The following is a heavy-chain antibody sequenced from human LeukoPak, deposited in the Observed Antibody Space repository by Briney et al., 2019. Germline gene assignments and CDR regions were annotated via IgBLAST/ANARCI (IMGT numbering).Heavy chain of an antibody. CDR3: ARSVLLWFGESDWFDP. D-gene: IGHD3-10*01. Sequence: SETLSLTCYVSGGFINSSSNFYWGWIRQTPGRGLNWIGTIYYDGSTYYNPSLRSRVTISVDTSKNQFSLKLSSVTAADTAVYYCARSVLLWFGESDWFDPWGQGTLVTVSS. CDR1: GGFINSSSNFY. J-gene: IGHJ5*02. CDR2: IYYDGST. V-gene: IGHV4-39*01.